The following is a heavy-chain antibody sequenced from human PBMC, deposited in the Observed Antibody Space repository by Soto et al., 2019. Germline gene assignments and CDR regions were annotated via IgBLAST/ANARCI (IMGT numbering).Heavy chain of an antibody. V-gene: IGHV4-59*01. D-gene: IGHD5-18*01. Sequence: SETLSLTCTVSGGSIRSYYWSWIRQPPGKGLEWVGYIYYSGSTNYNPSLRSRVTISVDTSKNQFSLKLSSVTAADTAVYYCARRYGYSFDYWGQGTLVTVSS. CDR2: IYYSGST. CDR1: GGSIRSYY. CDR3: ARRYGYSFDY. J-gene: IGHJ4*02.